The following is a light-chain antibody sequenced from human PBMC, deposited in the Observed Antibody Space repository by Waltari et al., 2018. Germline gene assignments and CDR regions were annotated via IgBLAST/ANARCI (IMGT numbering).Light chain of an antibody. CDR3: CSYAGSQTSV. J-gene: IGLJ2*01. CDR2: DVN. CDR1: RSDVGGYDY. Sequence: QSALTQPRSVSGSPGQSVTISCTGTRSDVGGYDYVSWYQQHPGKAPKLMIYDVNKRPSGVPDRFSGSKSGNTASLTISGLQADDEADYYCCSYAGSQTSVFGGGTKVTVL. V-gene: IGLV2-11*01.